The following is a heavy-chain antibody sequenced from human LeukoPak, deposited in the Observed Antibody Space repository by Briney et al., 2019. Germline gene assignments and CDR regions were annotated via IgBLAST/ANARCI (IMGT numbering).Heavy chain of an antibody. CDR1: GYSISSGYY. CDR2: IYHSGST. CDR3: ARSIVGAKEGAFDI. J-gene: IGHJ3*02. V-gene: IGHV4-38-2*02. Sequence: SETLSLTCTVSGYSISSGYYWGWIRRPPGKGLEWIGSIYHSGSTYYNPSLKSRVTISVDTSKNQSSLKLSSVTAADTAVYYCARSIVGAKEGAFDIWGQGTMVTVSS. D-gene: IGHD1-26*01.